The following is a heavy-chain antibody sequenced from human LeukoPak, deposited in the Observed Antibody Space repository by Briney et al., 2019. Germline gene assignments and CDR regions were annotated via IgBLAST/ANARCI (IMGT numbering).Heavy chain of an antibody. V-gene: IGHV4-4*07. CDR3: ARDYGGGGGFDY. J-gene: IGHJ4*02. Sequence: SETLSLTCTVSGGSISSYYWSWVRQPAGKGLEWIGRIYTSGSTNYNPSLKSRVTISVDKSKNQFTLKLSSVTAADTAVYYCARDYGGGGGFDYWGQGTLVTVSS. CDR1: GGSISSYY. CDR2: IYTSGST. D-gene: IGHD4-23*01.